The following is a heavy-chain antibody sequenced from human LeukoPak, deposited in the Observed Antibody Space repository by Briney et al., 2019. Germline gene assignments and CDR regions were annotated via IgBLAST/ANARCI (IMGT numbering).Heavy chain of an antibody. CDR2: IYTSGNP. V-gene: IGHV4-4*07. J-gene: IGHJ5*02. CDR3: ARIVKSPNWFDP. CDR1: GASLSTYY. Sequence: SETLSLTCTVSGASLSTYYWSWIRQPAGKGLECMGRIYTSGNPNYNPSLKSRVTMSVDTSKNQFSLKLSSVTAADTAVYYCARIVKSPNWFDPWGQGTLVTVSS. D-gene: IGHD2-15*01.